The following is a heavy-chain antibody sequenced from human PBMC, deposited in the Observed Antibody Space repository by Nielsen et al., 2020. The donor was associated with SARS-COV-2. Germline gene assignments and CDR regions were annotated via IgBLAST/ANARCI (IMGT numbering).Heavy chain of an antibody. CDR3: ARDGGVTSTFDY. CDR2: IWYDGSNK. CDR1: GFTFSSYG. Sequence: GESLKISCAASGFTFSSYGMHWVRQAPGKGLEWVAVIWYDGSNKYYVDSVKGRFTISRDNSKNTLYLQMNSLRAEDTAVYYCARDGGVTSTFDYWGQGTLVTVSS. V-gene: IGHV3-33*01. J-gene: IGHJ4*02. D-gene: IGHD3-16*01.